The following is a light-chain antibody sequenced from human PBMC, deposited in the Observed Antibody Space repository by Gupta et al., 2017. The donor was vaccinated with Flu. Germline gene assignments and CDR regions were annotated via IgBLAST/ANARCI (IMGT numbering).Light chain of an antibody. Sequence: TRYWTPRERATVYRRARTGISSNYLAWYQQKPRQAPRLLIYGASSRASGIPDRVSGSGSGTDFTLTISRLEAEDLAVYYCQQYGSSPRTFGQGTKVEIK. CDR3: QQYGSSPRT. CDR1: TGISSNY. V-gene: IGKV3-20*01. J-gene: IGKJ1*01. CDR2: GAS.